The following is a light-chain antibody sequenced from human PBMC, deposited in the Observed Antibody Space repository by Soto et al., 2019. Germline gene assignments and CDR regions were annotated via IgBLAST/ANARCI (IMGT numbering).Light chain of an antibody. CDR1: SSDVGGYNY. CDR3: SSYTSSSTYV. CDR2: DVS. Sequence: QSVLIQPASVSGSPGQSITISCTGTSSDVGGYNYVSWYQQHPGEAPKLMIYDVSNRPSGLSNRFSGSKSSNTASLTISGLQAEDEADYYCSSYTSSSTYVFGTGTKVTVL. J-gene: IGLJ1*01. V-gene: IGLV2-14*01.